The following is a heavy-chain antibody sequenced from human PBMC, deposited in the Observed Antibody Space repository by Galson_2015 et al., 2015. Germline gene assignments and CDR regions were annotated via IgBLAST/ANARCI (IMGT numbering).Heavy chain of an antibody. CDR2: ISYDGSNK. CDR3: AKDTSRAAAGIFDY. CDR1: GFTFSSYG. D-gene: IGHD6-13*01. Sequence: SLRLSCAASGFTFSSYGMHWVRQAPGKGLEWVAVISYDGSNKYYADSVKGRFTISRDNSKNTLYLQMNSLRAEDTAVYYCAKDTSRAAAGIFDYWGQGTLVTVSS. J-gene: IGHJ4*02. V-gene: IGHV3-30*18.